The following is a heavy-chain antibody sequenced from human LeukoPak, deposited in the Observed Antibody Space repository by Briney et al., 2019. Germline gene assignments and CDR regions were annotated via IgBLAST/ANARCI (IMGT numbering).Heavy chain of an antibody. J-gene: IGHJ5*02. CDR2: TYYRSKWYN. D-gene: IGHD1-20*01. CDR1: GDSVSSNSAA. V-gene: IGHV6-1*01. CDR3: ARVGSVTGTTWSNWFDP. Sequence: SQTLSLTCAISGDSVSSNSAAWNWIRQSPSRGLEWLRRTYYRSKWYNDYAVSVKSRITINPDTSKNQFSLQLNSVTPEDTAVYYCARVGSVTGTTWSNWFDPWGQGTLVTVSS.